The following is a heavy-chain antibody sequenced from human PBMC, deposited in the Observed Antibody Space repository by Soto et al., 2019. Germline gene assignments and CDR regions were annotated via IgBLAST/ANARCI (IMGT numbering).Heavy chain of an antibody. D-gene: IGHD3-22*01. Sequence: QVQLVQSGAEVKKPGASVKVSCKVSGYTLTELSMHWVRQAPGKGLEWMGGFDPEDGETIYAQKFQGRVTMTEDTSTDTAYMELSSLRSEDTAVYYCATTSYYYVSSGYSRKYAFDIWGQGTMVTVSS. J-gene: IGHJ3*02. CDR2: FDPEDGET. V-gene: IGHV1-24*01. CDR1: GYTLTELS. CDR3: ATTSYYYVSSGYSRKYAFDI.